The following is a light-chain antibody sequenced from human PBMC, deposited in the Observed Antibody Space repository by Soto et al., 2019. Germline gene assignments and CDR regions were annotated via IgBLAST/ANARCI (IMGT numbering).Light chain of an antibody. J-gene: IGKJ4*01. V-gene: IGKV1-39*01. CDR2: AAS. Sequence: DIQMTQSPSSLSASVGDRVTITCRASQSISSYLNWYQQKPGKAPKLLIYAASSLQSVVPSRFSGSGSGTDFTLTISSLQPEDFATYYCQQSDSTLTFGGGTKVEIK. CDR1: QSISSY. CDR3: QQSDSTLT.